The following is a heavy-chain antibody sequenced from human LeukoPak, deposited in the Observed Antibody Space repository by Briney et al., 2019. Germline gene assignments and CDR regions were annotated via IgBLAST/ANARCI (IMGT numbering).Heavy chain of an antibody. CDR1: GGSISSYY. J-gene: IGHJ4*02. Sequence: PSETLSLTCTVSGGSISSYYWSWIRQPPGKGLEWIGYIYYSGSTNYNPSLKSRVTISVDTSKNQFSLTLSSVTAADTAVYYCARDCGGDSYYSDYWGQGTLVTVSS. CDR2: IYYSGST. CDR3: ARDCGGDSYYSDY. V-gene: IGHV4-59*01. D-gene: IGHD2-21*02.